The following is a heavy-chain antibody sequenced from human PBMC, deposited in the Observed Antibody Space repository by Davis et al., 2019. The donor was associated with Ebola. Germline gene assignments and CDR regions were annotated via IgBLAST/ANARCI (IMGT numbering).Heavy chain of an antibody. D-gene: IGHD3-3*02. CDR1: GYTFTTYW. Sequence: GESLKISCKGSGYTFTTYWIGWVRQIPGKGLEWMWIIYPGDSDTRYSPSFQGQVTISADKSISTAYLQWSSLKASDTAMYYCARRGGWSGAFLDYWGQGTLVTVSS. CDR2: IYPGDSDT. V-gene: IGHV5-51*01. CDR3: ARRGGWSGAFLDY. J-gene: IGHJ4*02.